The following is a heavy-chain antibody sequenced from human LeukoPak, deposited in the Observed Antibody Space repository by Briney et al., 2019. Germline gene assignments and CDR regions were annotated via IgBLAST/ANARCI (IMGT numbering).Heavy chain of an antibody. Sequence: ASVKVSCKASGYTFTSYGISWGRQAPGQGLEWMGWISAYNGNTNYAQKLQGRVTMTTDTSTSTAYMGLRSLRSDDTAVYYCARVVISYGKAAALIDYCGQGTLVTVSS. J-gene: IGHJ4*02. CDR3: ARVVISYGKAAALIDY. CDR2: ISAYNGNT. CDR1: GYTFTSYG. D-gene: IGHD6-13*01. V-gene: IGHV1-18*01.